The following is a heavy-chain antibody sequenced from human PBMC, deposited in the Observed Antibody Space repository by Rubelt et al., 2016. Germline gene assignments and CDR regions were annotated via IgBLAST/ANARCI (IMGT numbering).Heavy chain of an antibody. CDR1: GGSISRSSYY. D-gene: IGHD3-16*01. CDR3: ARGYEMPNGGLDY. J-gene: IGHJ4*02. Sequence: QLQLQESGPGLVKPSETLSLTCTVSGGSISRSSYYWGWIRQPPGKGLEWIGTIYYSGSIYYNPSLKDRVTISVDTSRNYFSLKLSSVTAADTAVYYCARGYEMPNGGLDYWGQGTLVTVSS. CDR2: IYYSGSI. V-gene: IGHV4-39*07.